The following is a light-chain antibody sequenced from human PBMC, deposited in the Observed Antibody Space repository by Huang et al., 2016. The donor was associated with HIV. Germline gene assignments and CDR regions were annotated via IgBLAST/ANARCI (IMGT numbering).Light chain of an antibody. Sequence: DVVMTQSPLSLPVTLGQPASISCRSSQSLVHRDGNTYLSWLHQRPGQSPRVLIYRVSNRDSGVPDRFSGGGSGTDFTLKISRVEAEEVGVYYCMQSTHWPWTFGQGTKVEIK. V-gene: IGKV2-30*02. CDR2: RVS. CDR3: MQSTHWPWT. J-gene: IGKJ1*01. CDR1: QSLVHRDGNTY.